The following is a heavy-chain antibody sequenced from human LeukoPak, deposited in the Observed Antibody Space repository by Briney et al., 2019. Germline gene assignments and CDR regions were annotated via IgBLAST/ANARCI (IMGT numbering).Heavy chain of an antibody. CDR3: AKDPLLPGIAAAGPRGY. J-gene: IGHJ4*02. Sequence: GSLRLSCAASGFTFSSYAMSWVRQAPGKGLEWVSAISGSGGSTYYADSVKGRFTISRDNSKNTLYLQMNSLRAEDTAVYYCAKDPLLPGIAAAGPRGYWGQGTLVTVSS. D-gene: IGHD6-13*01. V-gene: IGHV3-23*01. CDR2: ISGSGGST. CDR1: GFTFSSYA.